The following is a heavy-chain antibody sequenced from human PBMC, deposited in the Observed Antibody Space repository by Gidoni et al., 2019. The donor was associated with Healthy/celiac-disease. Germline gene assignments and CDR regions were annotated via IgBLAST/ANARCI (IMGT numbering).Heavy chain of an antibody. D-gene: IGHD2-15*01. CDR3: ARALGYCSGGSCYSGESRGVGGLYYMDV. Sequence: QVQLQPWGAGLLTPSETLSLTCAVYGGSFSGYYCSWIRPPPGTGLEWIGEINHSGSTNYNPSLKSRVTISVDTSKNQFSLKLSAVTAADTAVYYCARALGYCSGGSCYSGESRGVGGLYYMDVWGKGTTVTVSS. CDR1: GGSFSGYY. V-gene: IGHV4-34*01. J-gene: IGHJ6*03. CDR2: INHSGST.